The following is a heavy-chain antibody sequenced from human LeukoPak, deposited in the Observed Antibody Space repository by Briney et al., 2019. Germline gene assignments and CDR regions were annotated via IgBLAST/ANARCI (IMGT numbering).Heavy chain of an antibody. V-gene: IGHV3-30-3*01. CDR3: ASLSIDSSGYYYAFDY. CDR1: GFTFSSYA. J-gene: IGHJ4*02. D-gene: IGHD3-22*01. Sequence: GSLRLSCAASGFTFSSYAMHWVRQAPGKGLEWVAVISYDGSNKYYADSVKGRFTISRDNSKNTLYLQMNSLRAEDTAVYYCASLSIDSSGYYYAFDYWGQGTLVTVSS. CDR2: ISYDGSNK.